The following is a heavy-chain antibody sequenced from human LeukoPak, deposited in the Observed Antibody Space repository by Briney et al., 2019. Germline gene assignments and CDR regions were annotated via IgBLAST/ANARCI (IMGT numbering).Heavy chain of an antibody. CDR3: AKDYGSGSYCVDY. V-gene: IGHV3-23*01. D-gene: IGHD3-10*01. CDR2: ISGSGGST. Sequence: GGPLRLSCAASGFTFSSYGMSWVRQPRGKGLEWVSAISGSGGSTYYADSVKGRFTISRDNSKNTLYLQMNSLRAEDTAVYYCAKDYGSGSYCVDYWGQGTLVTVSS. CDR1: GFTFSSYG. J-gene: IGHJ4*02.